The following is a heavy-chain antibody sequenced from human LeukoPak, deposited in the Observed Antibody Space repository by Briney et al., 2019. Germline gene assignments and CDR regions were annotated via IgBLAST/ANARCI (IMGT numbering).Heavy chain of an antibody. CDR3: ARDRITMVRGVQNYYYYYGMDV. CDR2: INPNSGGT. CDR1: GYTFTDYY. Sequence: GASVNVSCKASGYTFTDYYMHWVRQAPGQGLAGMGWINPNSGGTNYAQKFQGWVTMTRDTSISTAYMELSRLRSDDTAVYYCARDRITMVRGVQNYYYYYGMDVWGKGTTVTVSS. D-gene: IGHD3-10*01. V-gene: IGHV1-2*04. J-gene: IGHJ6*04.